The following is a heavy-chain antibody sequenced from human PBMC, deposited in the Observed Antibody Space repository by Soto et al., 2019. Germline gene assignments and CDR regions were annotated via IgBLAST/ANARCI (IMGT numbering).Heavy chain of an antibody. CDR1: GYTFTSYG. V-gene: IGHV1-18*01. D-gene: IGHD3-22*01. J-gene: IGHJ6*02. CDR2: ISACNGKA. CDR3: AREGLDRDSYDSSGYYPGYYYYGMDV. Sequence: GASVKVSCKASGYTFTSYGISWVRQAPGQGLEWMGGISACNGKANYAQKFQGRVTITTDKSTSTAYMELSSLRSEDTAVYYCAREGLDRDSYDSSGYYPGYYYYGMDVWGQGTTVTVSS.